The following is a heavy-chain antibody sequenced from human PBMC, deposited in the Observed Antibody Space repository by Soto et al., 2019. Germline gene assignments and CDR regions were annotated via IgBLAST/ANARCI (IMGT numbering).Heavy chain of an antibody. CDR2: INAGNGNT. CDR1: GYTFTSYA. J-gene: IGHJ6*02. CDR3: ARDYQLPTYYYYGMDV. D-gene: IGHD2-2*01. V-gene: IGHV1-3*01. Sequence: ASVKVSCKASGYTFTSYAMHWVRQAPGQRLEWMGWINAGNGNTKYSQKFQGRVTITRDTSASTAYMELSSLRSEDTAVYYCARDYQLPTYYYYGMDVWGQGTTVTVSS.